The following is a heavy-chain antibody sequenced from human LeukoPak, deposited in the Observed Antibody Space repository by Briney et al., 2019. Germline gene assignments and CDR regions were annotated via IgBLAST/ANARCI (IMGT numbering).Heavy chain of an antibody. Sequence: ASVKVSCKASGYTFTSYDINWVRQATGQGLEWMGWMNPNSGNTGYAQKFQGRVTMTTNTSISTAYMELSSLRSEDTAVYYCARAVRRELHVGTRKRYYFDYWGQGTLVTVSS. CDR3: ARAVRRELHVGTRKRYYFDY. J-gene: IGHJ4*02. D-gene: IGHD1-26*01. CDR2: MNPNSGNT. V-gene: IGHV1-8*01. CDR1: GYTFTSYD.